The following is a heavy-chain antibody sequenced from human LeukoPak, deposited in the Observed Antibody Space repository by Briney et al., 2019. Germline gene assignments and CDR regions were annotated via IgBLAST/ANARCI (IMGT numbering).Heavy chain of an antibody. D-gene: IGHD6-25*01. CDR2: IYYSGNT. CDR3: ARGKSYWYFDL. CDR1: GGSIGSYY. J-gene: IGHJ2*01. Sequence: SETLSLTCTVSGGSIGSYYWSWIRQPPGKGLEWIGYIYYSGNTNYKPSHKSRVTISVDTSKNQLSLKLSSVTAADTAVYHCARGKSYWYFDLWGRGTLVTVSS. V-gene: IGHV4-59*01.